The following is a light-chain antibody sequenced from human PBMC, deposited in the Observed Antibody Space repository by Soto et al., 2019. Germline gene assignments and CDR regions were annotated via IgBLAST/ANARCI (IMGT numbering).Light chain of an antibody. CDR3: HHYGNPPLT. CDR2: AAC. CDR1: QSGFGTY. V-gene: IGKV3-20*01. J-gene: IGKJ1*01. Sequence: EIVLMQSPDTLSLSPGERATLSCRASQSGFGTYLAWFQHKPGQAPRLLIYAACSRTTGIPNRFGGSGFGTNFTLTISRVEREDYTIYYCHHYGNPPLTVGQGTKVEMK.